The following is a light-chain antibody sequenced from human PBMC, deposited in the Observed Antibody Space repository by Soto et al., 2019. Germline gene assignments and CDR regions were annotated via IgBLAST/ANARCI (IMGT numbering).Light chain of an antibody. CDR2: GAS. CDR3: QQYNNWPPG. V-gene: IGKV3-15*01. J-gene: IGKJ5*01. Sequence: EIVMTQSPATLSVSPGERATLSCRASQSVSSNLACYQQKPGQAPRLLIYGASTRATGIPARFSGSGSGTEFTLTISSLQSEDFAVYYCQQYNNWPPGFGQGTRLEIK. CDR1: QSVSSN.